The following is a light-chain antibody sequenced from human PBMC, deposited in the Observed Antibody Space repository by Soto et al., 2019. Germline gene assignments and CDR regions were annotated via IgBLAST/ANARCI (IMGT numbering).Light chain of an antibody. J-gene: IGKJ4*01. Sequence: EIVLKQSPGTLSLSPAETATLSCRASQSVSSSFLAWYQQKPAQTPRPLIYGASSQATGIPDRFSGSGCGTDFTLTTSRLEPEDFAVYYCEQYDSSPLTFGGGTKVEIK. CDR2: GAS. V-gene: IGKV3-20*01. CDR1: QSVSSSF. CDR3: EQYDSSPLT.